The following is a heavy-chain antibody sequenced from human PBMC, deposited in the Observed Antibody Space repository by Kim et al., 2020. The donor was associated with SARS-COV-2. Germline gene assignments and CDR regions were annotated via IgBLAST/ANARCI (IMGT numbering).Heavy chain of an antibody. CDR3: ARGATVTASYSYGMDV. Sequence: SMKGPFTISRDNSKSTLYLRMDSLRAEDTAVYYCARGATVTASYSYGMDVWGQGTTVTVSS. D-gene: IGHD4-17*01. J-gene: IGHJ6*02. V-gene: IGHV3-30*01.